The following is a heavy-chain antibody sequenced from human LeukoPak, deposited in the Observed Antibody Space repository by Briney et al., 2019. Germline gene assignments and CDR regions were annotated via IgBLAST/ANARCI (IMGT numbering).Heavy chain of an antibody. V-gene: IGHV2-70*11. Sequence: SGPTLVNPTQTLTLTCTFSVFSLSTSGMCVTWIRHPPGKALEWLARINWDDDKNYSPSLKTRLTISKDTSKNQVVLTMTNMDPVDAATYYCARAPLYNYGSGSYYIGIDYWGQGTLVTVSS. CDR3: ARAPLYNYGSGSYYIGIDY. J-gene: IGHJ4*02. CDR2: INWDDDK. D-gene: IGHD3-10*01. CDR1: VFSLSTSGMC.